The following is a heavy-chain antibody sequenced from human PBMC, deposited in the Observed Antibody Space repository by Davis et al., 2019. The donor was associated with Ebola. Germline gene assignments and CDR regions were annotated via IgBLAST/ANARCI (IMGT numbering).Heavy chain of an antibody. J-gene: IGHJ4*02. CDR1: GYTFTSYG. CDR3: ARDSSDYIWGSYLDY. CDR2: ISAYNGNT. Sequence: ASVKVSCKASGYTFTSYGISWVRQAPGQGLEWMGWISAYNGNTNYAQKFQGRVTITADESTSTAYMELSSLRSEDTAVYYCARDSSDYIWGSYLDYWGQGTLVTVSS. D-gene: IGHD3-16*02. V-gene: IGHV1-18*01.